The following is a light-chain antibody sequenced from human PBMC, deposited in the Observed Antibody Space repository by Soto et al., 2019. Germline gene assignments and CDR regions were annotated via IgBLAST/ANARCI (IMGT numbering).Light chain of an antibody. CDR2: GAS. CDR1: QSVSNN. CDR3: QQYNKWPRGT. J-gene: IGKJ4*01. Sequence: EIVMTQSPATLSVSPGERATLSCRASQSVSNNLAWYQQKPGQAPRLLIYGASTRATGIPARFSGSGSGTEFTLTISSLQSEDFAVYYCQQYNKWPRGTFGGGTKVEIK. V-gene: IGKV3-15*01.